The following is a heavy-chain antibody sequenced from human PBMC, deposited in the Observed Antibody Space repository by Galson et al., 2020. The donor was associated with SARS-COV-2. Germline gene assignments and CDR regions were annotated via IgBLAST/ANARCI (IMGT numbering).Heavy chain of an antibody. J-gene: IGHJ4*02. CDR1: GFSLSTSRVG. D-gene: IGHD3-3*01. CDR2: IYWDDDK. V-gene: IGHV2-5*02. Sequence: SGSTLVKPTQTLTLTCTFSGFSLSTSRVGVGWIRQPPGKALEWLALIYWDDDKRYSPSLKSRLTITKDTSKNQVVLTMTNMDPVDTATYYCAHMPLGCWSGYFDYWGQGTLVTVSS. CDR3: AHMPLGCWSGYFDY.